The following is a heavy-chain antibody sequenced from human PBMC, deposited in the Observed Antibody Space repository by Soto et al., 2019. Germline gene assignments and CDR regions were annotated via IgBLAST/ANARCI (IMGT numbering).Heavy chain of an antibody. D-gene: IGHD3-3*01. CDR1: GFTFSDYY. CDR2: ISSSGSTI. Sequence: GGSLRLSCAASGFTFSDYYMSWIRQAPGKGLEWVSYISSSGSTIYYADSVKGRFTISRDNAKNSLYLQMNSLRAEDTAVYYCAKGGHYDFWSGYSLRTSYYYYYMDVWGKGTTVTVSS. J-gene: IGHJ6*03. V-gene: IGHV3-11*01. CDR3: AKGGHYDFWSGYSLRTSYYYYYMDV.